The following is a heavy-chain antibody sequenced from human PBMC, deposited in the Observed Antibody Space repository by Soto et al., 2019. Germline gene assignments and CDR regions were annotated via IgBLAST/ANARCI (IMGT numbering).Heavy chain of an antibody. CDR3: TRGGREGDYSDY. Sequence: GGSLRLSCAASGFTFISYAMYWVLQAPCKGLEWVAVVSYDGINKYYADSVKGRFTISRDNSKNTLWLQLNSLRAEDTALYYCTRGGREGDYSDYWGQGTPVTVSS. V-gene: IGHV3-30-3*01. CDR1: GFTFISYA. D-gene: IGHD1-26*01. CDR2: VSYDGINK. J-gene: IGHJ4*02.